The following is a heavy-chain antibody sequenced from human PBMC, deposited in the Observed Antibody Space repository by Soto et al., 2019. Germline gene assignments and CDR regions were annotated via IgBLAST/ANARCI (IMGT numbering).Heavy chain of an antibody. V-gene: IGHV4-34*01. D-gene: IGHD1-7*01. Sequence: PSETLSPTCAVYGGSFSGYYWSWIRQPPGKGLEWIGEINHSGSTNYNPSLKSRVIISVDTSKNQFSLKLSSVAAADTAVYYCARHLNDWNFPFDYWGQGTLVTVSS. CDR2: INHSGST. J-gene: IGHJ4*02. CDR3: ARHLNDWNFPFDY. CDR1: GGSFSGYY.